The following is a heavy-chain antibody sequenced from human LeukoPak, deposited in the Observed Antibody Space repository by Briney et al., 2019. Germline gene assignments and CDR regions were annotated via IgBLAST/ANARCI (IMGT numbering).Heavy chain of an antibody. J-gene: IGHJ4*02. Sequence: GGSLRLSCAASGFTFSSYAMSWVRQAPGKGLEWVSAISGSGGSTYYADSVKGRFTISRDNSKNTLYLQMNSLRAEDTAVYYCAKWQYYYDSSVGTGSLNYWGQGTLVTVSS. CDR3: AKWQYYYDSSVGTGSLNY. D-gene: IGHD3-22*01. CDR2: ISGSGGST. CDR1: GFTFSSYA. V-gene: IGHV3-23*01.